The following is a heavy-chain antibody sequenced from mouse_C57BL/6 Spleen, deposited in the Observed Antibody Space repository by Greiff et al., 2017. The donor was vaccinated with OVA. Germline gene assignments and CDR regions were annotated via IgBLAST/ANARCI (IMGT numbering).Heavy chain of an antibody. D-gene: IGHD1-2*01. CDR2: INPNYGTT. Sequence: EVQLQQSGPELVKPGASVKLSCKASGYSFTDYNMNWVKQSTGKSLEWIGVINPNYGTTSYNQKFKGKATLTVDQSSSTAYMQLNSLTSEDSAVYSSERPSSLRPFADWGQGTLVTVSA. V-gene: IGHV1-39*01. CDR1: GYSFTDYN. J-gene: IGHJ3*01. CDR3: ERPSSLRPFAD.